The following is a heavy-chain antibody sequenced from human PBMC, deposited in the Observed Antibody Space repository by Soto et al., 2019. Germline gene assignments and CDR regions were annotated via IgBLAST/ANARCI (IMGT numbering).Heavy chain of an antibody. CDR3: ASTLSYYYGMDV. Sequence: PGESLKIPCKGSGYSFTSYWISWVRQMPGKGLEWMGRIDPSDSYTNYSPSFQGHVTISANKSISTAYLQWSSLKASDTAMYYCASTLSYYYGMDVWGQGTTVTVSS. J-gene: IGHJ6*02. CDR2: IDPSDSYT. CDR1: GYSFTSYW. V-gene: IGHV5-10-1*01.